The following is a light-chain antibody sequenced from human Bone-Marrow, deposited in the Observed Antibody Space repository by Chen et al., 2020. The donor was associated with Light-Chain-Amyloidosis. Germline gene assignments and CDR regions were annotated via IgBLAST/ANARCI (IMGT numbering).Light chain of an antibody. CDR3: GKWEDSLKV. Sequence: SLLTHPPSASGPPRPRVTISCSGSRANIGSNTVNWYQQLPGTAPKLLMFSNVQRPSGVPDRVSGCKSGTSASLARRGLQSEDEAEYYGGKWEDSLKVIGGGTKLTVL. V-gene: IGLV1-44*01. CDR2: SNV. J-gene: IGLJ3*02. CDR1: RANIGSNT.